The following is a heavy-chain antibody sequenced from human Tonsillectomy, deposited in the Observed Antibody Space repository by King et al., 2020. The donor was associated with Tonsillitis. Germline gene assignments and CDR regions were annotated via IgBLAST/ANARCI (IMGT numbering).Heavy chain of an antibody. CDR1: GFTFSSYS. J-gene: IGHJ4*02. V-gene: IGHV3-48*04. Sequence: VQLVESGGGLVQPGGSLRLSCAASGFTFSSYSMNWARQAPGKGLEWVSYISSSSSSVYYADSVKGRFTISRDNAKNSLYLQMNSLRAEDTAVYYCARGAGRGLRFLEWGRYFDYWGQGTLVTVSS. D-gene: IGHD3-3*01. CDR2: ISSSSSSV. CDR3: ARGAGRGLRFLEWGRYFDY.